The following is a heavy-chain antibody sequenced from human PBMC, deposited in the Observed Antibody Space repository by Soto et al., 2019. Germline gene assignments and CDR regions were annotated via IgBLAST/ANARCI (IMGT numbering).Heavy chain of an antibody. D-gene: IGHD2-2*02. CDR2: ISAYNGNT. CDR1: GYTFTSYG. CDR3: SRVVEDIVVVPAAITP. J-gene: IGHJ5*02. V-gene: IGHV1-18*01. Sequence: QVQLVQSGAEVKKPGASVKVSCKASGYTFTSYGIIWVRQAPGQGLEWMGWISAYNGNTNYAQKLQGRVTMTTDTSTSTAYMALRSLRSDDTAVYYCSRVVEDIVVVPAAITPWGQGTLVTVSS.